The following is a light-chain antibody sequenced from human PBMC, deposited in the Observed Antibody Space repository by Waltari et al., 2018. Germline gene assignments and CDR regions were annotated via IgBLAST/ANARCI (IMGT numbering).Light chain of an antibody. J-gene: IGKJ4*01. CDR3: LQVYTAPLT. Sequence: DIVMTQSTESLAVSLGARATINCKSNQSLLSRSDNINYLAWYQQKPGQPPKLLFNWESPRASGVPDRFSASGSATHFTLTISSLQPEDVAVYYCLQVYTAPLTFGGGTKVEIK. CDR1: QSLLSRSDNINY. CDR2: WES. V-gene: IGKV4-1*01.